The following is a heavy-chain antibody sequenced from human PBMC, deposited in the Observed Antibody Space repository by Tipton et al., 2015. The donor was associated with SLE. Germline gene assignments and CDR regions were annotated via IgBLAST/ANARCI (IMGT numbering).Heavy chain of an antibody. D-gene: IGHD3-10*01. CDR2: ISSSSGYI. CDR3: AREDYYSYYYMDV. J-gene: IGHJ6*03. Sequence: SLRLSCTASGFIFSNYSMSWVRQAPGKGLEWVSSISSSSGYIYFADSVKGRFTISRDNAKNSLYLQMNSLGAEDTAVYYCAREDYYSYYYMDVWGKGTTVTVSS. CDR1: GFIFSNYS. V-gene: IGHV3-21*01.